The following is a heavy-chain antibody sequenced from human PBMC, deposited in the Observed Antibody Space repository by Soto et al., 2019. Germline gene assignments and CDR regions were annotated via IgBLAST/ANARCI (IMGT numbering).Heavy chain of an antibody. CDR2: IYPADYDT. D-gene: IGHD3-3*01. CDR1: GYSFTSYW. CDR3: ARALRFLEWLSGYWYFDL. J-gene: IGHJ2*01. Sequence: PGESLKLSCKGSGYSFTSYWFGWGRQLPGKGLEWRGIIYPADYDTRYSPSFQGQVTISADKSISTAYLQWSSLKASDTAMYYCARALRFLEWLSGYWYFDLWGRGTLVTVSS. V-gene: IGHV5-51*01.